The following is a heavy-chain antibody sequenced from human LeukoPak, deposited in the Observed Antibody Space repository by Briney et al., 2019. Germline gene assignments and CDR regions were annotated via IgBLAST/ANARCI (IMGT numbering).Heavy chain of an antibody. J-gene: IGHJ4*02. V-gene: IGHV1-2*06. CDR2: INPNSGGT. D-gene: IGHD5-24*01. Sequence: GASVKVSCKASGYTFTGYYMHWVRQAPGQGLEWMGRINPNSGGTNYAQKFQGRVTMTRDTSISTAYMELSRLRSDGTAVYYCARARMSRDGYNWDYWGQGTLVTVSS. CDR1: GYTFTGYY. CDR3: ARARMSRDGYNWDY.